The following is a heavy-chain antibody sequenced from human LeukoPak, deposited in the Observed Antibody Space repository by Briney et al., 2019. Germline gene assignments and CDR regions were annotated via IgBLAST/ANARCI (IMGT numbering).Heavy chain of an antibody. CDR2: ISYDGSNK. CDR1: RFTFSNFA. D-gene: IGHD3-10*01. CDR3: AKDQGYYGSGSYKEYFQH. Sequence: PGGSLRLSCAASRFTFSNFAMHWVRQAPGKGLEWVAVISYDGSNKYYADSVKGRFTISRDNSKNTLYLQMNSLRAEDTAVYYCAKDQGYYGSGSYKEYFQHWGQGTLVTVSS. V-gene: IGHV3-30*18. J-gene: IGHJ1*01.